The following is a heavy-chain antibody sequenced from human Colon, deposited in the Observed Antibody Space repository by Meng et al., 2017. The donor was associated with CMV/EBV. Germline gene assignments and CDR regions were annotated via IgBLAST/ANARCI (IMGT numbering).Heavy chain of an antibody. D-gene: IGHD2/OR15-2a*01. Sequence: LRLSCAISGDSLFTNDVAWNWIRRSPSRGLEWLGRTFYRSEWHHDYSVSAKSRISVNADTSKNQFSLQLNSMSPEDTATYYCARGRHSTFDVWGQGTLVTVSS. J-gene: IGHJ3*01. CDR1: GDSLFTNDVA. CDR3: ARGRHSTFDV. V-gene: IGHV6-1*01. CDR2: TFYRSEWHH.